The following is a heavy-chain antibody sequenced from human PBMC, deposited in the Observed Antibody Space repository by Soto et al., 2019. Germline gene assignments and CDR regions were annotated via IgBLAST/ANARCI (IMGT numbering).Heavy chain of an antibody. D-gene: IGHD6-19*01. J-gene: IGHJ4*02. CDR2: INAGNGNT. CDR1: GYTFTAYA. Sequence: QVQLVKSGAEEKKPGASVKVSCKASGYTFTAYAMHWVRQAPGQRLEWMGWINAGNGNTKYSQKFQGRVTITRDTSASTAYMELSSLRSEDSAVYYCARAVAVPADFDYWGQGTLVTVSS. CDR3: ARAVAVPADFDY. V-gene: IGHV1-3*05.